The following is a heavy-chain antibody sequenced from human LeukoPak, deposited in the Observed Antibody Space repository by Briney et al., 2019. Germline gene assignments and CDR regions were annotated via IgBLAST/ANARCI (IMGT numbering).Heavy chain of an antibody. CDR1: GGSISSYY. V-gene: IGHV4-59*12. CDR3: ARDGWPAFDY. J-gene: IGHJ4*02. CDR2: IYYSGNT. Sequence: SEILSLTCTVSGGSISSYYWSWIRQPPGKGLEWIGYIYYSGNTNYNPSLKSRVTISVDTSKNQFSLKLNSVTPEDTAVYFCARDGWPAFDYWGQGTLVTVSS. D-gene: IGHD2-15*01.